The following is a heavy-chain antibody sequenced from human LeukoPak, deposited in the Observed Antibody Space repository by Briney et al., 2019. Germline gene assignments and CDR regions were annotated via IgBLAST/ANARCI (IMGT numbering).Heavy chain of an antibody. CDR2: IIPIFGTA. V-gene: IGHV1-69*05. CDR3: ARGHYSSSWNFDY. CDR1: GGTVSSYA. J-gene: IGHJ4*02. D-gene: IGHD6-13*01. Sequence: SVKVSCKASGGTVSSYAISWVRQAPGQGLEWMGGIIPIFGTANYAQKYQGRVTTTTDESTSTAYMELSSVRYEDTAVYYCARGHYSSSWNFDYRGQGTLVTVSS.